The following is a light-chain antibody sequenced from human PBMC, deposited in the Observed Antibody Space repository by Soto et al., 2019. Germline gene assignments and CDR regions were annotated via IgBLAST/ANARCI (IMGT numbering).Light chain of an antibody. CDR3: QQRSNWPPIT. Sequence: EIVLTQSPGTLSLSPGERATLSCRASQSVSSSYLAWYQQKPGQAPRLLIYGASNRAAGIPARFSGSGSGTNFTLTINSQEPEDFAVYYCQQRSNWPPITFGQGTRLEIK. CDR2: GAS. CDR1: QSVSSSY. V-gene: IGKV3D-20*02. J-gene: IGKJ5*01.